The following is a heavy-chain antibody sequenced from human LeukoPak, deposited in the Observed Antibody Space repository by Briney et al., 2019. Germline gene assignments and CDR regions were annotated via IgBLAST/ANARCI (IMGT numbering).Heavy chain of an antibody. D-gene: IGHD6-25*01. J-gene: IGHJ5*02. CDR3: ARGTSAGYGYNWFDP. Sequence: ASVKVSCKASGYTFTSYDINWERQATGQGLEWMGWMNPNSGSTGYAQKFQGRVTMTRNTSISTAYMELSSLRSEDTAVYYCARGTSAGYGYNWFDPWGQGTLVTVSS. CDR2: MNPNSGST. CDR1: GYTFTSYD. V-gene: IGHV1-8*01.